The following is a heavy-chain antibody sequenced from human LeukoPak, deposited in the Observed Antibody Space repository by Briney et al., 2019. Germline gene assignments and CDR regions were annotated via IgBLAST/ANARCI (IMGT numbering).Heavy chain of an antibody. CDR2: ISGSGGST. V-gene: IGHV3-23*01. Sequence: GGSLRLSCAVSGFTFSNEAMGWVRQAPGKGLEWVSAISGSGGSTYYADSVKGRFTISRDNSKNTLYLQMNSLRAEDTAVYYCAKGRTIAARLNWFDPWGQGTLVTVSS. CDR3: AKGRTIAARLNWFDP. D-gene: IGHD6-6*01. CDR1: GFTFSNEA. J-gene: IGHJ5*02.